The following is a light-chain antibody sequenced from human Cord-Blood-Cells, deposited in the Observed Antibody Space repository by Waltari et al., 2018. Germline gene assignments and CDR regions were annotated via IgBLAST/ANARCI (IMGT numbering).Light chain of an antibody. CDR1: SSDVGSYNL. Sequence: QSALTQPASVSGSPGQSITISCTVTSSDVGSYNLVSWYQQHPSKAPKLMIYEGSKRPSGVSNRFSGSKSGNTASLTISVLQAEDEADYYCCSYAGSSTYVFGTGTKVTVL. V-gene: IGLV2-23*01. CDR2: EGS. J-gene: IGLJ1*01. CDR3: CSYAGSSTYV.